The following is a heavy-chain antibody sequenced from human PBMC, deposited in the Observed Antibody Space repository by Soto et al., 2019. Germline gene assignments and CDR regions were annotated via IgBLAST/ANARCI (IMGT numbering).Heavy chain of an antibody. CDR3: ARLPGYCSGDSCRIDY. D-gene: IGHD2-15*01. Sequence: SETLSLTCTVSGGSISSSYWSWIRQPPGKGLQWVGYINYMGGTSYNPSLKSRVTISVDTSKNQFSLKLSSVTAADTAVYFCARLPGYCSGDSCRIDYWGQGTLVTVSS. CDR2: INYMGGT. J-gene: IGHJ4*02. V-gene: IGHV4-59*08. CDR1: GGSISSSY.